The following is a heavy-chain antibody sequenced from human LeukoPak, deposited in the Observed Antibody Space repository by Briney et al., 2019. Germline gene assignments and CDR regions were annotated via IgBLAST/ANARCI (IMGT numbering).Heavy chain of an antibody. CDR1: GYTFTDHF. CDR2: INPYNGYT. V-gene: IGHV1-2*02. J-gene: IGHJ4*02. D-gene: IGHD1-1*01. CDR3: ARDYSLNDFDY. Sequence: ASVEVSCKSSGYTFTDHFIHWVRQAPGQGLEWVGEINPYNGYTKYAWRLQGRVTMTRDTSISTAFMEVGRLTSDDTAVYYCARDYSLNDFDYWGQGTLVTVAS.